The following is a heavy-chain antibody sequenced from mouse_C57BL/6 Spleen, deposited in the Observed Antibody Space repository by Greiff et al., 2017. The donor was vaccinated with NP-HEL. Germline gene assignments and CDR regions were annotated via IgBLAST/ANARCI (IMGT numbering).Heavy chain of an antibody. V-gene: IGHV14-4*01. CDR3: TTRRDYYYGFDY. D-gene: IGHD1-1*01. Sequence: VQLQQSGAELVRPGASVKLSCTASGFNIKDDYMHWVKQRPEQGLEWIGWIDPENGDTEYASKFLGKATITADTSSNTAYLQLSSLTSEDTAVYYWTTRRDYYYGFDYWGQGTTLTVSS. CDR1: GFNIKDDY. CDR2: IDPENGDT. J-gene: IGHJ2*01.